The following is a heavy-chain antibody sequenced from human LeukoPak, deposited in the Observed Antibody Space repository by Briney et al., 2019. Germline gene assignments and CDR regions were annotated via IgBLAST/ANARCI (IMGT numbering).Heavy chain of an antibody. J-gene: IGHJ6*02. D-gene: IGHD5-18*01. CDR3: ARDAVDTANAV. V-gene: IGHV3-74*01. Sequence: HPGGSLRLSCAASGFTVSSNYMSWVRQAPGKGLVWVSHINSDGSITSYADSVKGRFTISRDNAKNTLYLQMNSLRAEDTAVYYCARDAVDTANAVWGQGTTVTVSS. CDR1: GFTVSSNY. CDR2: INSDGSIT.